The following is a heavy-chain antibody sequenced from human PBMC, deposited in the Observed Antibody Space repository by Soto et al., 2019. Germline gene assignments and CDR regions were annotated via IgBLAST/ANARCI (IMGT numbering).Heavy chain of an antibody. J-gene: IGHJ4*02. D-gene: IGHD1-26*01. V-gene: IGHV3-23*01. CDR2: ISACIRST. Sequence: AWGSLRLSCVASGFSFGTYAMTWVRHAPAKGQEWVSTISACIRSTSYADSVMSSFTISRDISKKMLFLHMNGLSDADTGTYYCAKGAAGYFDYWRRGTLVTVSS. CDR1: GFSFGTYA. CDR3: AKGAAGYFDY.